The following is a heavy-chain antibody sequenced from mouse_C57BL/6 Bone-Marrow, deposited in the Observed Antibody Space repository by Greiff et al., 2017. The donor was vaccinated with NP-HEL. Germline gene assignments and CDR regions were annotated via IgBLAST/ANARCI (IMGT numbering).Heavy chain of an antibody. CDR3: ARQSDGYYGKGYYFDY. J-gene: IGHJ2*01. D-gene: IGHD2-3*01. CDR1: GFTFSDYY. CDR2: ISNGGGST. V-gene: IGHV5-12*01. Sequence: EVQLVESGGGLVQPGGSLKLSCAASGFTFSDYYMYWVRQTPEKRLEWVAYISNGGGSTYYPDTVKGRFTISRDNAKNTLYLQMSRLKSEDTAMYYCARQSDGYYGKGYYFDYWGQGTTLTVSS.